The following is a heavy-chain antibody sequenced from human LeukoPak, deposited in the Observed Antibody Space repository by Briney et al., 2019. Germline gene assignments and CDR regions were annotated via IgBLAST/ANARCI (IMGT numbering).Heavy chain of an antibody. V-gene: IGHV3-7*01. J-gene: IGHJ4*02. CDR3: ARNRGWRQFDS. CDR1: GFIFSDYW. CDR2: LKYDGIET. Sequence: GGSLRLSCVASGFIFSDYWVDWVRQAPGKGLEWVAGLKYDGIETNYLESVRGRFTVSRDNAKNSLYLQMNNLRAEDTAVYYCARNRGWRQFDSWGQGTLVTVSS. D-gene: IGHD5-24*01.